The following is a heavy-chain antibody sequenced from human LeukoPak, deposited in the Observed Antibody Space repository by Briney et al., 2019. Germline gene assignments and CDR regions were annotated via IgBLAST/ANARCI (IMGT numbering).Heavy chain of an antibody. CDR1: GFTFSSYA. V-gene: IGHV3-23*01. CDR3: AKDPSRYRRSWPYWYFDL. CDR2: ISGSGGST. D-gene: IGHD6-13*01. J-gene: IGHJ2*01. Sequence: GGSLRLSCAASGFTFSSYAMSWVRQAPGKGLEWVSAISGSGGSTYYADSVKGRFTISRDNSKNTLYLQMNSLRAEDTAVYYCAKDPSRYRRSWPYWYFDLWGRGTLVTVSS.